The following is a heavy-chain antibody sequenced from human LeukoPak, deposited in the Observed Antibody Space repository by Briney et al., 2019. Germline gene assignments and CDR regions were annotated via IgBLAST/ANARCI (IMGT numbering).Heavy chain of an antibody. V-gene: IGHV3-23*01. CDR2: ISGSGGSI. CDR3: AKDLWSVTDGLDY. J-gene: IGHJ4*02. CDR1: GFTFSSYA. D-gene: IGHD3/OR15-3a*01. Sequence: PGGSLRLSCAASGFTFSSYAMSWVRQAPGKGLEWVSAISGSGGSIYYADSVKGRFTISRDNSKNTLYLLMNSLRAEDTAIYYCAKDLWSVTDGLDYWGQGTLVTVSS.